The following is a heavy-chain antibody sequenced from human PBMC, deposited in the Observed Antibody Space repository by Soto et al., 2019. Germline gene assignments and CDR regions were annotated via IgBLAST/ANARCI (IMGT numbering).Heavy chain of an antibody. CDR2: ISYDGNNK. CDR1: GFTFSRYA. CDR3: AIHRLPDDSWTFDY. J-gene: IGHJ4*02. D-gene: IGHD3-22*01. V-gene: IGHV3-30-3*01. Sequence: GGSLRLSCAASGFTFSRYAMHWVRQAPGKGLEWVAVISYDGNNKYYADSVKCRFTISRDNSKNTLYLQMNSLRAEDTAIYFCAIHRLPDDSWTFDYWGRGILVTVSA.